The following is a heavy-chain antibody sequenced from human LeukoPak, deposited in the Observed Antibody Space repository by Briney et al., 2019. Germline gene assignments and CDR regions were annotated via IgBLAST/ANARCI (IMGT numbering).Heavy chain of an antibody. Sequence: PSETLSLTCAVSGASMSSSYWWSWVRQPPGKGLEWIGEIFYSGSTNYNPSLKSRVTISVDTSKNQFSLKLSSVTAADTAVYYCARDRIAARWFDPWGQGTLVTVSS. J-gene: IGHJ5*02. V-gene: IGHV4-4*02. CDR1: GASMSSSYW. CDR3: ARDRIAARWFDP. CDR2: IFYSGST. D-gene: IGHD6-6*01.